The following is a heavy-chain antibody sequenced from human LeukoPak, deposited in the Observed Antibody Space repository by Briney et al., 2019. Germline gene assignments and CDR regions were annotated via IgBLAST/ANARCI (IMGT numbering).Heavy chain of an antibody. CDR2: IYSGGST. Sequence: GGSLRLSCAASGFTVSSNYMSWVRQAPGKGLEWVSVIYSGGSTYYADSVKGRFTISRDNSKNTLYLQMNSLRAEDTAVYYCASCLDYYDSSGYYYWGQGTLVTVSS. D-gene: IGHD3-22*01. J-gene: IGHJ4*02. CDR1: GFTVSSNY. V-gene: IGHV3-66*01. CDR3: ASCLDYYDSSGYYY.